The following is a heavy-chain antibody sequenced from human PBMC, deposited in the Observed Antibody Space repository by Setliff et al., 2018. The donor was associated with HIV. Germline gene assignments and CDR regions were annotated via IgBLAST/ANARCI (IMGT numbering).Heavy chain of an antibody. Sequence: SETLSLTCAVYGGSFSGYYWTWIRQSPSGLEWIGEINHRGIANSSPSLKSRVTISIDTSKNQFSLRLTSVTAADTALYYCARAQIAAPRPYEYWGQRTLVTVSS. CDR1: GGSFSGYY. D-gene: IGHD6-6*01. CDR2: INHRGIA. V-gene: IGHV4-34*01. CDR3: ARAQIAAPRPYEY. J-gene: IGHJ4*02.